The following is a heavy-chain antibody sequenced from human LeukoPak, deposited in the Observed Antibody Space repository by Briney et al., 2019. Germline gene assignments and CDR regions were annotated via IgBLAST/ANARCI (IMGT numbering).Heavy chain of an antibody. CDR1: GGSISSYY. CDR2: IYTSGST. J-gene: IGHJ4*02. CDR3: AREAGDYYDSSGRDY. V-gene: IGHV4-4*07. D-gene: IGHD3-22*01. Sequence: SETLSLICTVSGGSISSYYWRWMRQPPGKGLEWIGRIYTSGSTNYNPSFKGRVTMSVDTSKNQFSLRLSSVTAADTAVYYCAREAGDYYDSSGRDYWGQGTLVTVSS.